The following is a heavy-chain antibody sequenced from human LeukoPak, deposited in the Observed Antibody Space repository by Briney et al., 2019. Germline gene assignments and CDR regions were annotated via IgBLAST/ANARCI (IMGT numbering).Heavy chain of an antibody. CDR3: ARDYGDFWYYMDV. CDR1: GYTFTGYF. D-gene: IGHD3-3*01. J-gene: IGHJ6*03. V-gene: IGHV1-2*02. CDR2: INPNSGGT. Sequence: ASVKVSCRASGYTFTGYFMHWVRQAPGQGLEWMGWINPNSGGTNYAQKFQGRVTMTRDMSTSTDYMELSSLRSEDTAVYYCARDYGDFWYYMDVWGKGTTVTVSS.